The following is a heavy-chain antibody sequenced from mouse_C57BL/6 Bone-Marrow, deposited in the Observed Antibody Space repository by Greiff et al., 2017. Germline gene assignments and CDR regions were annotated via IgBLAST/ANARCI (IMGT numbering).Heavy chain of an antibody. CDR1: GYTFTSYW. Sequence: QVKLQQPGAELVKPGASVKLSCKASGYTFTSYWLHWVKQRPGRGLEWIGRMDPKSGGTKYNEKFKSKATLTVDKPSSTAYRQLSSLTSEDSAVYNLASTTVPYYFDYWGQGTTLTVSS. J-gene: IGHJ2*01. V-gene: IGHV1-72*01. CDR3: ASTTVPYYFDY. CDR2: MDPKSGGT. D-gene: IGHD1-1*01.